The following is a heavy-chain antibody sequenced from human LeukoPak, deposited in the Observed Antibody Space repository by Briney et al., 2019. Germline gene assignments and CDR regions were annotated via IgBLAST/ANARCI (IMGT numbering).Heavy chain of an antibody. J-gene: IGHJ5*02. V-gene: IGHV3-7*01. CDR3: ARSARYYYGSGSYYRGPSNWFDP. CDR1: GFTFSSYW. D-gene: IGHD3-10*01. CDR2: IKQDGSEK. Sequence: PGGSLMLSCAASGFTFSSYWMSWVRQAPGKGLEWVANIKQDGSEKYYVDSVKGRFTISRDNAKNSLYLQMNSLRAEDTAVYYCARSARYYYGSGSYYRGPSNWFDPWGQGTLVTVSS.